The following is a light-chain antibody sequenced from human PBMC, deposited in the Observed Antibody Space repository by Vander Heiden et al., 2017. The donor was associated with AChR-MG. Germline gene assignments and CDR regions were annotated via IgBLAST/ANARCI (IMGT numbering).Light chain of an antibody. CDR2: RAS. J-gene: IGKJ3*01. CDR3: QQYGSSFFT. CDR1: QNVASAS. V-gene: IGKV3-20*01. Sequence: DSVLTQYPGTLSLSHGERATLSCRASQNVASASLAWYQQRPGQAPRLLIYRASSRATGIPDRFSGSGSGTDFTLTISRLEPEDFAVYYCQQYGSSFFTFGPGTRVDVK.